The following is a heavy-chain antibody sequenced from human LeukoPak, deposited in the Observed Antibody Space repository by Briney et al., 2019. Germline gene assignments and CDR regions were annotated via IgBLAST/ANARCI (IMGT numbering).Heavy chain of an antibody. D-gene: IGHD1-26*01. V-gene: IGHV1-58*01. CDR3: AADRPQGIVQIGFDY. CDR2: IVVGSGNT. Sequence: SVKVSCKASGFTFTSSAVQWVRQARGQRLEWIGWIVVGSGNTNYAQKFQERVTITRDMSTSTAYMELSSLRSEDTAMYYCAADRPQGIVQIGFDYWGQGTLVTVSS. J-gene: IGHJ4*02. CDR1: GFTFTSSA.